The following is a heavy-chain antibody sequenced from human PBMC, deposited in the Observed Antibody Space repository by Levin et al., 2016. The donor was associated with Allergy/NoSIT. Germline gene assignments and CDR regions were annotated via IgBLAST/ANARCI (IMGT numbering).Heavy chain of an antibody. J-gene: IGHJ6*02. CDR3: ARGELAPNTAMARRTNYYYYGMDV. V-gene: IGHV4-34*01. CDR2: INHSGST. CDR1: GGSFSGYY. D-gene: IGHD5-18*01. Sequence: SETLSLTCAVYGGSFSGYYWSWIRQPPGKGLEWIGEINHSGSTNYNPSLKSRVTISVDTSKNQFSLKLSSVTAADTAVYYCARGELAPNTAMARRTNYYYYGMDVWGQGTTVTVSS.